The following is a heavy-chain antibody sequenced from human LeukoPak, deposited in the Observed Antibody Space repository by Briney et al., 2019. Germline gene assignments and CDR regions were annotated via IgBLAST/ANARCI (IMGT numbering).Heavy chain of an antibody. J-gene: IGHJ4*02. CDR3: AKVPQSPRFLEWLFHY. CDR1: GFTFSSYG. Sequence: GRSLRLSCAASGFTFSSYGMHWVRQAPGKGLEWVAVISYDGSNKYYADSVKGRFTISRDNSKNTLYLQMNSLRAEDTAVYYCAKVPQSPRFLEWLFHYWGQGTLVTVSS. CDR2: ISYDGSNK. D-gene: IGHD3-3*01. V-gene: IGHV3-30*18.